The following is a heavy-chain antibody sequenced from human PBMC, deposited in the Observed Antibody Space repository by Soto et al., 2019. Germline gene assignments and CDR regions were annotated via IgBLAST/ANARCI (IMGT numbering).Heavy chain of an antibody. D-gene: IGHD2-2*01. J-gene: IGHJ5*02. CDR3: AKDTVPVATPWFDP. CDR1: GFTFSNYA. Sequence: PGGSLRLSCAASGFTFSNYAMSWVRQAPGKGLEWVSTLSGSGGSTYYADSVEGRFTISRDNSKNTLYLQMNSLRAEDTAVYYCAKDTVPVATPWFDPWGQGTLVTVSS. CDR2: LSGSGGST. V-gene: IGHV3-23*01.